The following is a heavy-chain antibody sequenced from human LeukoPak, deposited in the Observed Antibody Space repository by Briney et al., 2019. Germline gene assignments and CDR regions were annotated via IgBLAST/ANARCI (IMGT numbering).Heavy chain of an antibody. CDR2: IGGSGGST. CDR1: GFTFSSYT. J-gene: IGHJ4*02. D-gene: IGHD1-26*01. V-gene: IGHV3-23*01. Sequence: GGSLRLSCAASGFTFSSYTMSWVRQAPGKGPEWVSSIGGSGGSTHYADSVKGRFTISRDNSKNTLYLQMDSLRVEDTALYYCAKDARGAGGFDYWGQGTLVTVSS. CDR3: AKDARGAGGFDY.